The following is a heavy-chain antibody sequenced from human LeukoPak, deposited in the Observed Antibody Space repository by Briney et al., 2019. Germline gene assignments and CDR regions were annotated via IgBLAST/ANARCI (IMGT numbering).Heavy chain of an antibody. Sequence: RTSETLSLTCAVSGGSISSSNWWSWVRQPPGKGLEWIGEIYHSGSTNYNPSLKSRVTISVDKSKNQFSLKLSSVTAADTAVYYCASHEVRGSGSYWGQGTLVTVSS. V-gene: IGHV4-4*02. CDR1: GGSISSSNW. D-gene: IGHD3-10*01. CDR2: IYHSGST. CDR3: ASHEVRGSGSY. J-gene: IGHJ4*02.